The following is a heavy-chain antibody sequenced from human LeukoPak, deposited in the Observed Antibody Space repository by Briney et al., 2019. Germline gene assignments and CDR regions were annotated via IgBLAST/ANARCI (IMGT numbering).Heavy chain of an antibody. CDR3: AKSGSRGVTMVRGVCFDY. CDR2: IYYSGST. V-gene: IGHV4-59*12. Sequence: SETLSLTWTVSGGSISSYYWSWIRQPRGKGLEWIEYIYYSGSTNYNPSLKSRVTISVDTSKNQFSLKLSSVTAADTAVYYCAKSGSRGVTMVRGVCFDYRGQGTLVTVSS. J-gene: IGHJ4*02. D-gene: IGHD3-10*01. CDR1: GGSISSYY.